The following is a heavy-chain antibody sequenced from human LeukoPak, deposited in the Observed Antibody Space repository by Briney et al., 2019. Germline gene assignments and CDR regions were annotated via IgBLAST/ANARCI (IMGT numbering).Heavy chain of an antibody. CDR2: ISSSSSYI. CDR3: ARDLMITFGGVIIGMDV. CDR1: GFTFSSYS. J-gene: IGHJ6*02. V-gene: IGHV3-21*01. D-gene: IGHD3-16*02. Sequence: GGSLRLSCAASGFTFSSYSMNWVRQAPGKGLEWVSSISSSSSYIYHADSVKGRFTISRDNAKNSLYLQMNSLRAEDTAVYYCARDLMITFGGVIIGMDVWGQGTTVTVSS.